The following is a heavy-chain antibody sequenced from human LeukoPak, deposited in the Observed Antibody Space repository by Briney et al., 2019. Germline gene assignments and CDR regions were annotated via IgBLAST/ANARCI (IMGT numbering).Heavy chain of an antibody. V-gene: IGHV4-31*03. Sequence: SQTLSLTCTVSGGSISSGGYYWNWIRQHPGKGLECIGYIYYSGSTYYNPSLKSRVTISVDTSKNQFSLKLSSVTAADTAVYYCARGNRREYDYVWGSYRPYFDYWGQGTLVTVSS. CDR3: ARGNRREYDYVWGSYRPYFDY. CDR1: GGSISSGGYY. CDR2: IYYSGST. D-gene: IGHD3-16*02. J-gene: IGHJ4*02.